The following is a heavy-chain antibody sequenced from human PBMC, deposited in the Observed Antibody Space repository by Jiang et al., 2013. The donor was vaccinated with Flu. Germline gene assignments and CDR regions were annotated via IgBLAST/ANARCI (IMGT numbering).Heavy chain of an antibody. CDR3: ARFDSSIDVFDV. V-gene: IGHV5-51*01. CDR2: INPGDSEI. Sequence: VQLVESGAGVKKPGDSLKISCKASGYSFTNYWIAWVRQATGKGLEWTGAINPGDSEIMNSPSLQGQVTFSADKSINTAYLQWSTLQASDTATYFCARFDSSIDVFDVWGQGTVVTVSS. J-gene: IGHJ3*01. D-gene: IGHD3-22*01. CDR1: GYSFTNYW.